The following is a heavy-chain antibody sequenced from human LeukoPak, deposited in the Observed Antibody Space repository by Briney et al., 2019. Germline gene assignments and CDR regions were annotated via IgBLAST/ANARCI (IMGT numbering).Heavy chain of an antibody. D-gene: IGHD3-3*01. CDR1: GFTFSDYY. J-gene: IGHJ4*02. V-gene: IGHV3-11*01. CDR2: ISSNGSTI. Sequence: GGSLRLSCAASGFTFSDYYMSWIRQAPGKGLEWVSYISSNGSTIYYADSVKGRFTISRDNAKNSLYLQMNSLRAEDTAVYYCARDGAGIFGVVAAIDYWGQGTLVTVSS. CDR3: ARDGAGIFGVVAAIDY.